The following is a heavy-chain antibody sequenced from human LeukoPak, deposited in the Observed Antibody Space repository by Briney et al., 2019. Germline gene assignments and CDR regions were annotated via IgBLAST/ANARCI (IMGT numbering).Heavy chain of an antibody. CDR3: VTYCSTTSCYANWFDP. CDR2: IIPFFGTA. V-gene: IGHV1-69*13. CDR1: GYTFTDYY. D-gene: IGHD2-2*01. Sequence: ASVKVSCKASGYTFTDYYIHWVRQAPGQGLEWMGGIIPFFGTANYAQKFEGRVTITADESTSTAYMELNSLRSEDTAIYYCVTYCSTTSCYANWFDPWGQGTLITVSS. J-gene: IGHJ5*02.